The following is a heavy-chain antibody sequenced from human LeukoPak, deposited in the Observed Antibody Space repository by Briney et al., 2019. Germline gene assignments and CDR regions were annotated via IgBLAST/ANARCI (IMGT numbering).Heavy chain of an antibody. Sequence: GGSLRLSCAASGFTFSIYSMNWVRQAPGKGLEWVSSISSGSSYISYADSVKGRFTISRDNAKNSLHLHMNSLRAEDTAVYYCARDNGGSGYSGLDYWGQGTLVTVSS. CDR1: GFTFSIYS. CDR2: ISSGSSYI. CDR3: ARDNGGSGYSGLDY. J-gene: IGHJ4*02. D-gene: IGHD3-22*01. V-gene: IGHV3-21*01.